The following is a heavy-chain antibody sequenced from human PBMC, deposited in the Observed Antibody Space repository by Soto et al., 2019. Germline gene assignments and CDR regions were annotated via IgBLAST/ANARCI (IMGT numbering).Heavy chain of an antibody. CDR3: AREWREYYDFWSGQAYYFDY. CDR2: IYYSGST. CDR1: GGSISSYY. Sequence: SETLSLTCTVSGGSISSYYWSWIRQPPGKGLEWIGYIYYSGSTNYNPSLKSRVTISVDTSKNQFSLKLSSVTAADTAVYYCAREWREYYDFWSGQAYYFDYWGQGTLVTVSS. V-gene: IGHV4-59*01. J-gene: IGHJ4*02. D-gene: IGHD3-3*01.